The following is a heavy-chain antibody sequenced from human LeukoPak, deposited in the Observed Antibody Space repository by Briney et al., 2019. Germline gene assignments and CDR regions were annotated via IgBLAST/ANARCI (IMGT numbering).Heavy chain of an antibody. CDR3: ARFELGGVDH. J-gene: IGHJ4*02. D-gene: IGHD3/OR15-3a*01. V-gene: IGHV6-1*01. Sequence: SQTLSLTYSISGENLSSNSAACHWIRQSPSRGLEWLGRTYYRSKWYNDYAVSVKSRITINPDTLKKQFSLQLNSVTPEETAVYYCARFELGGVDHWRQGTLVTVSS. CDR1: GENLSSNSAA. CDR2: TYYRSKWYN.